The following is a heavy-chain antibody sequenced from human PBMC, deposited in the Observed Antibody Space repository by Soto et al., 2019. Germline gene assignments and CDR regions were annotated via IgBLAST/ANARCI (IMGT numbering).Heavy chain of an antibody. Sequence: QLQLQQSGPGLVKPSETLSLTCTVSGGSISDSSYYWGWIRQPPGEGLEWIGSIYYTGSTYYNASLKGRVTISVDTSKNQLSLKRRSVTAADTAVYYCAGHYWCGDYWGQGTLVTVSS. CDR3: AGHYWCGDY. CDR1: GGSISDSSYY. V-gene: IGHV4-39*01. CDR2: IYYTGST. J-gene: IGHJ4*02. D-gene: IGHD2-8*01.